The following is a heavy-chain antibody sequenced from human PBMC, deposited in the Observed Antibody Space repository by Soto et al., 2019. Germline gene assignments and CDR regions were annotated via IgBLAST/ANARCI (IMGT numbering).Heavy chain of an antibody. CDR3: AKDSRGVVATDFDY. D-gene: IGHD5-12*01. V-gene: IGHV3-9*01. CDR1: GFTFDDYA. Sequence: DVQLVESGGGLVQPGRSLRLSCAASGFTFDDYAMHWVRQASGKGLEWVSGISWNSGSIGYADSVKGRFTISRDNAKNSLYLQMNSLRAEDTALYYCAKDSRGVVATDFDYWGQGTLVTVSS. J-gene: IGHJ4*02. CDR2: ISWNSGSI.